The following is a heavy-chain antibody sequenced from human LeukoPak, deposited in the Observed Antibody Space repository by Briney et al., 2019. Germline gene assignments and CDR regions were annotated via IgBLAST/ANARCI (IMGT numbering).Heavy chain of an antibody. Sequence: ASVTVSCKASGYTFSDYYMHWVRQAPGQGLEWMGWISAYNGNTKYAQKFQSRVTMTTDTSTNTVNMELRSLRSDDTAVFYCARSGSHNYYYYGMDVWGQGTTVIVSS. V-gene: IGHV1-18*04. J-gene: IGHJ6*02. D-gene: IGHD1-26*01. CDR1: GYTFSDYY. CDR2: ISAYNGNT. CDR3: ARSGSHNYYYYGMDV.